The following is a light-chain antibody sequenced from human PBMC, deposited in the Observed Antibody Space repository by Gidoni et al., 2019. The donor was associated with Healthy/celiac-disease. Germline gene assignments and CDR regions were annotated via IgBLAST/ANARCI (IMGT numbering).Light chain of an antibody. J-gene: IGLJ2*01. CDR2: DVS. CDR1: SSDVGGYNY. V-gene: IGLV2-14*01. Sequence: QSALTQPASVYGSPGQAITISCTGTSSDVGGYNYVSWYQQHPGKSPKLIIYDVSNRPSGVSTRFSGSKSGNTASLTISGLQAEDEADYYCSSYTSSSTQVFGGGTKLTVL. CDR3: SSYTSSSTQV.